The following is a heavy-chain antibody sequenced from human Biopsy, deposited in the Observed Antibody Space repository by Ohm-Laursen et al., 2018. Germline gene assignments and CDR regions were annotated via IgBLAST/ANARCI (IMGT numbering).Heavy chain of an antibody. CDR1: GFGMYA. V-gene: IGHV3-30*18. CDR3: AKDGGQWLGGAFDI. D-gene: IGHD6-19*01. Sequence: SLRLSCSASGFGMYAMHWVRQPPGKGLEWLAVIAYDGSNKYYAESVKGRFTISRDRSRDTVHLQMNSLRYKDTALYYCAKDGGQWLGGAFDIWGHGTMVSVSS. J-gene: IGHJ3*02. CDR2: IAYDGSNK.